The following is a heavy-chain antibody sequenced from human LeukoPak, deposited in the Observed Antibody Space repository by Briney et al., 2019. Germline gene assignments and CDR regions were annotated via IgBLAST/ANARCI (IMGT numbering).Heavy chain of an antibody. V-gene: IGHV3-11*01. D-gene: IGHD2-2*01. CDR1: GFTFSDYY. Sequence: PGGSLRLSCVASGFTFSDYYMTWIRQAPGKGLGYVSHISRSGSSLYYGDSVTGRFTISRDNAKNSLYLQMNSLRVEDTAVYYRAREVVVVPDYYYYGLDVWGQGTTVTVSS. J-gene: IGHJ6*02. CDR2: ISRSGSSL. CDR3: AREVVVVPDYYYYGLDV.